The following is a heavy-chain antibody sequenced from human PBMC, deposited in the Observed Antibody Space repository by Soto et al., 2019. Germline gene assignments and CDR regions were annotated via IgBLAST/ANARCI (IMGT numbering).Heavy chain of an antibody. J-gene: IGHJ6*04. Sequence: ASVKVSCKASGYAFTTYDIHWVRQAPGQGLEWMGVINPTDNRKTYSQIFQGRVTMTRDTSTSTVYMDLRSLRSEDTAIYYCAREAHTYSGMDVWGKGTTVTVSS. CDR2: INPTDNRK. CDR1: GYAFTTYD. CDR3: AREAHTYSGMDV. V-gene: IGHV1-46*01.